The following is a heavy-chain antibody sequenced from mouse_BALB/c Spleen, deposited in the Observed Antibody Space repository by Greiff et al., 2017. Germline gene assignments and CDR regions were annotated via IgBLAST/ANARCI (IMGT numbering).Heavy chain of an antibody. D-gene: IGHD1-1*01. J-gene: IGHJ4*01. CDR3: ARVGSSGDYSMDY. CDR2: IWGDGST. Sequence: VQVVESGPGLVAPSQSLSITCTVSGFSLTGYGVNWVRQPPGKGLEWLGMIWGDGSTDYNSALKSRLSISKDNSKSQVFLKMNSLQTDDTARYYCARVGSSGDYSMDYWGQGTSVTVSS. V-gene: IGHV2-6-7*01. CDR1: GFSLTGYG.